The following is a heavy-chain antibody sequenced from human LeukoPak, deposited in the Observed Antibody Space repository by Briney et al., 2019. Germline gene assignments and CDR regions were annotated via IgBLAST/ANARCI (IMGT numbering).Heavy chain of an antibody. J-gene: IGHJ6*03. CDR3: ARASSGYSGYGPGSYYYYLDV. Sequence: SETLSLTCAVYGGSFSGYYWSWIRQPPGKGQEWIGEINHSGRTNYNPSLKSRVTISVDTSQNQFSLKLSSETAADAAVYYCARASSGYSGYGPGSYYYYLDVWGKGSTVTVSS. V-gene: IGHV4-34*01. D-gene: IGHD5-12*01. CDR2: INHSGRT. CDR1: GGSFSGYY.